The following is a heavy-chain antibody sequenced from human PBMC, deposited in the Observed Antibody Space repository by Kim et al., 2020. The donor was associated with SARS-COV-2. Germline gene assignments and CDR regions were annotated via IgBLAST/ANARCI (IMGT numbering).Heavy chain of an antibody. Sequence: DSVKGRFTISRDNARNSLYLQMNSLRAEDTAVYYCARDLEYDILTGYYHPWGQGTLVTVSS. J-gene: IGHJ5*02. V-gene: IGHV3-11*01. D-gene: IGHD3-9*01. CDR3: ARDLEYDILTGYYHP.